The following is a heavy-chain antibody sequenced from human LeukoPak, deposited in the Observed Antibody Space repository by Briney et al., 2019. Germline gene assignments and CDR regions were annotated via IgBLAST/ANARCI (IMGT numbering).Heavy chain of an antibody. CDR1: GYTFTGYY. CDR2: INPNSGGT. J-gene: IGHJ4*02. Sequence: ASVKVSCKASGYTFTGYYMHWVRQAPGQGLEWMGWINPNSGGTNYAQKFQGRVTMTRDTSISTAYMELRFLRSDDTAMYYCARGPNYYDISGFHYRNWGQGTLVTVSS. V-gene: IGHV1-2*02. D-gene: IGHD3-22*01. CDR3: ARGPNYYDISGFHYRN.